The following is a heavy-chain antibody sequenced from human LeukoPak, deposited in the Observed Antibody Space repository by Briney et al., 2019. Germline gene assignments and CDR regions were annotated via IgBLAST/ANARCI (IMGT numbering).Heavy chain of an antibody. CDR3: ARDGFFVATSFDY. V-gene: IGHV3-7*01. J-gene: IGHJ4*02. CDR2: IKQDGSEK. D-gene: IGHD5-12*01. Sequence: GGSLRLSCAASGFTFSSYGMHWVRQAPGKGLEWVANIKQDGSEKYYVDSVKGRFTISRDNAKNSLYLQMNSLRAEDTAVYYCARDGFFVATSFDYWGQGTLVTVSS. CDR1: GFTFSSYG.